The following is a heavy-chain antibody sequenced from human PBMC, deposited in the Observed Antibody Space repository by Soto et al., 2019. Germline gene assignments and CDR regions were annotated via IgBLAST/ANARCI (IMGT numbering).Heavy chain of an antibody. CDR3: TTGDTAMLIDY. J-gene: IGHJ4*02. Sequence: GESLKISCAASGFTFSNAWMNWVRQAPGKGLEWVGRIKSKTDGGTTDYAAPVKGRFTIPRDDSKNTLYLQMNSLKTEDTAVYYRTTGDTAMLIDYWGQGTLVTVSS. D-gene: IGHD5-18*01. CDR1: GFTFSNAW. CDR2: IKSKTDGGTT. V-gene: IGHV3-15*07.